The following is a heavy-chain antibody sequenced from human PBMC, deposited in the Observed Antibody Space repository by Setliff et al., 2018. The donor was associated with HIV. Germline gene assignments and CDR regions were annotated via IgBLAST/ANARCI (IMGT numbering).Heavy chain of an antibody. CDR1: GYFFNNYG. V-gene: IGHV1-18*01. Sequence: WASVKVSCKASGYFFNNYGIAWVRQAPGQGLEWMGWISGFNGNTNYAQILQGRVTVTTDTSTSTAYMELRSLRSDDTAVYYCARAGGFCNAATCLRGYDAFDIWGQGTTVTVSS. CDR2: ISGFNGNT. CDR3: ARAGGFCNAATCLRGYDAFDI. D-gene: IGHD2-15*01. J-gene: IGHJ3*02.